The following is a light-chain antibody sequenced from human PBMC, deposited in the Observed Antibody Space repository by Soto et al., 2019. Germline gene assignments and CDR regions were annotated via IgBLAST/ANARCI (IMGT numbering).Light chain of an antibody. CDR1: DXNIGNNF. CDR2: RND. CDR3: AAWDDTLNGV. J-gene: IGLJ1*01. Sequence: QSVLTQPPSASGTPGQRVTISCSGSDXNIGNNFVYWYQQVPGTAPKLLIYRNDQRPSGVPDRFSGSKSGTSASLAISGLRSEDEADYYCAAWDDTLNGVFGAGTKVTVL. V-gene: IGLV1-47*01.